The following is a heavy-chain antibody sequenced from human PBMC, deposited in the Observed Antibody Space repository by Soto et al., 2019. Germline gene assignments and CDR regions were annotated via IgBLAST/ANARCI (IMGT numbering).Heavy chain of an antibody. CDR2: ISSSSFTI. CDR3: ARDYNDFWSCHFDY. Sequence: EVHLVESGGRLVQPGGSLRLSCAASGFTFSDYSMNWVRQAPGRGLECVSYISSSSFTIHYADSVEGRFAISRDNAKNSLYLQMNSLRAEDTAVYYCARDYNDFWSCHFDYWGQGALVTVSS. D-gene: IGHD3-3*01. V-gene: IGHV3-48*01. CDR1: GFTFSDYS. J-gene: IGHJ4*02.